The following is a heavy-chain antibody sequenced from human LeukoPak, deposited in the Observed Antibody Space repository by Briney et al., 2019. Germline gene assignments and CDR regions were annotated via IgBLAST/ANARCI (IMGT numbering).Heavy chain of an antibody. J-gene: IGHJ4*02. CDR2: ISGSGGST. D-gene: IGHD5-12*01. V-gene: IGHV3-23*01. CDR3: AKRNIGYDLYYFDY. Sequence: PGGSLRLSCAASGFTFSSYAMSWVRQAPGKGLEWVSVISGSGGSTYYADSVKGRFTISRDNSKNTLYLQMNSLRAEDTAIYYCAKRNIGYDLYYFDYWGQGTLVTVSS. CDR1: GFTFSSYA.